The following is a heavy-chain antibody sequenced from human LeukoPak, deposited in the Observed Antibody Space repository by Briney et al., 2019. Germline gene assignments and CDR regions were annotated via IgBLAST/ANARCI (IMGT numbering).Heavy chain of an antibody. CDR3: ASCSYYYGSGSYQTPFDY. CDR2: IYHSGST. CDR1: GGSISSSNW. V-gene: IGHV4-4*02. J-gene: IGHJ4*02. D-gene: IGHD3-10*01. Sequence: SETLSLTCAVSGGSISSSNWWSWVRQPPGKGLEWIGEIYHSGSTNYNPSLKSRVTISVDKSKNQFSLKLSSVTAADTAVYYCASCSYYYGSGSYQTPFDYWGQGTLVTVSS.